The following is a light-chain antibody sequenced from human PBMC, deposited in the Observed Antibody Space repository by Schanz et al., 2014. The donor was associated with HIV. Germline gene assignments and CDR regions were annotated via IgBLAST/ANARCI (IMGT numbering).Light chain of an antibody. J-gene: IGLJ3*02. V-gene: IGLV2-14*01. CDR3: SSYTSSTTLEV. CDR2: DVT. CDR1: NSDVGGYDY. Sequence: QSALTQPASVSGSPGQSITISCTGTNSDVGGYDYVSWYQQHPGKAPQLILYDVTSRPSGVSNRFSGSKSGNTASLTISGLQAEDEADYFCSSYTSSTTLEVFGGGTKLTVL.